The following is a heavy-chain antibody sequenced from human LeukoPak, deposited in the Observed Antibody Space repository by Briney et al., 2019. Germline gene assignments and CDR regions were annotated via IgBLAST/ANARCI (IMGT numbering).Heavy chain of an antibody. D-gene: IGHD3-16*02. CDR2: ISSSSGNI. CDR3: ARDRGGIGYYMDV. CDR1: GFTFSSYS. Sequence: GGSLRLSCAASGFTFSSYSMNWVRQAPGKGLEWVSYISSSSGNIYYADSVKGRFTISRDNAKTSLYLQMNSLRAEDTALYYRARDRGGIGYYMDVWGKGTTVTVSS. V-gene: IGHV3-48*01. J-gene: IGHJ6*03.